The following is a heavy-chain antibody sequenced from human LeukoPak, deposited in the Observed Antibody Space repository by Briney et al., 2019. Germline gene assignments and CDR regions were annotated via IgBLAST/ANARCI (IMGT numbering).Heavy chain of an antibody. CDR1: GFTFSRYS. J-gene: IGHJ4*02. D-gene: IGHD3-3*01. Sequence: GGSLRLSCAASGFTFSRYSMNWVRQAPGKGLEWVSYISSSGSTIYYADSVKGRFTISRYNAKNSLYLQMNSLRAEDTAVYYCASGVTIFGVVRFDYWGQGTLVTVSS. CDR3: ASGVTIFGVVRFDY. CDR2: ISSSGSTI. V-gene: IGHV3-48*04.